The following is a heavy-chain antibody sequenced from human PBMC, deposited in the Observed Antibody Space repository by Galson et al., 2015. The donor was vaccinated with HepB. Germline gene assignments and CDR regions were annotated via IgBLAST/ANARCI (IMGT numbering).Heavy chain of an antibody. D-gene: IGHD4/OR15-4a*01. Sequence: SLRLSCAASGFTFRDYAMSWVRQAPGKGLEWVSSISSSGHSTYYTDSVKGRFTISRDNSKGTLYLQMNSLRAEDPAIYYCARVATTPDYHHYGVDVWGQGTVVTVSS. V-gene: IGHV3-23*01. CDR1: GFTFRDYA. CDR3: ARVATTPDYHHYGVDV. CDR2: ISSSGHST. J-gene: IGHJ6*02.